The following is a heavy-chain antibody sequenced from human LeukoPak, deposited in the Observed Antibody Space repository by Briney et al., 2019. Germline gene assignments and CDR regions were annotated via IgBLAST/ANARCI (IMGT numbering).Heavy chain of an antibody. V-gene: IGHV3-30*02. CDR2: IRYDGSNK. Sequence: GGSLRLSCAASGFTFSSYGMHWVRQAPGKGLEWVAFIRYDGSNKYYADSVKGRFTISRDNSKSTLYLQMNSLRAEDTAVYYCAKDAPNYYGSGSYPDYWGQGTLVTVSS. D-gene: IGHD3-10*01. CDR3: AKDAPNYYGSGSYPDY. J-gene: IGHJ4*02. CDR1: GFTFSSYG.